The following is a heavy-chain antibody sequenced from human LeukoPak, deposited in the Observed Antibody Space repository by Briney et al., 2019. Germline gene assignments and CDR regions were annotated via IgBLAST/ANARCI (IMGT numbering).Heavy chain of an antibody. CDR3: AKERAPYYDYVWGSYRHTFDY. Sequence: GGSPRLSCAASGFTFDDYAMHWVRQAPGKGLEWVSGISWNSGSIGYADSVKGRFTISRDNAKNSLYLQMNSLRAEDTALYYCAKERAPYYDYVWGSYRHTFDYWGQGTLVTVSS. D-gene: IGHD3-16*02. CDR2: ISWNSGSI. V-gene: IGHV3-9*01. CDR1: GFTFDDYA. J-gene: IGHJ4*02.